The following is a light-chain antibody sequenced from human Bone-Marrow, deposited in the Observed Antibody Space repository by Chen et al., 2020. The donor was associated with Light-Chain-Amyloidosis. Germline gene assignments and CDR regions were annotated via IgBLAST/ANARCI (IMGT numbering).Light chain of an antibody. CDR2: AVS. CDR1: SGDVGTYNY. V-gene: IGLV2-14*01. CDR3: SSSTSSSSYV. J-gene: IGLJ1*01. Sequence: QSALTQPASVSGSPGQSIPISCTGTSGDVGTYNYVSRYQQHPGKAPKVMIYAVSNRPSGVSNRFSGSKSGNTASLTISGLQAEDEADYYCSSSTSSSSYVFGPGTKVTVL.